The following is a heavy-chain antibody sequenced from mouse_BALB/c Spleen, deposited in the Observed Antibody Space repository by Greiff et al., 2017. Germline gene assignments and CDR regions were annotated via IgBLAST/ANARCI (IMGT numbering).Heavy chain of an antibody. CDR1: GFTFSSYT. V-gene: IGHV5-6-4*01. CDR2: ISSGGSYT. Sequence: EVQGVESGGGLVKPGGSLKLSCAASGFTFSSYTMSWVRQTPEKRLEWVATISSGGSYTYYPDSVKGRFTISRDNAKNTLYLQMSSLKSEDTAMYYCTGNYDYAMDYWGQGTSVTVSS. CDR3: TGNYDYAMDY. D-gene: IGHD2-1*01. J-gene: IGHJ4*01.